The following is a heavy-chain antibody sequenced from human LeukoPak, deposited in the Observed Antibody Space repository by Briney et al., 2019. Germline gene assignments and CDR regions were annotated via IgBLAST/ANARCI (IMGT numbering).Heavy chain of an antibody. Sequence: GSLRLSCAASGFTFSNAWMNWVRQAPGKGLEWVANIKQDGSEKYYVDSVKGRFTISRDNAKNSLYLQMNSLRAEDTAVYYCARGPYDYVWGSYRQGAEYFQHWGQGTLVTVSS. CDR3: ARGPYDYVWGSYRQGAEYFQH. CDR1: GFTFSNAW. V-gene: IGHV3-7*01. CDR2: IKQDGSEK. D-gene: IGHD3-16*02. J-gene: IGHJ1*01.